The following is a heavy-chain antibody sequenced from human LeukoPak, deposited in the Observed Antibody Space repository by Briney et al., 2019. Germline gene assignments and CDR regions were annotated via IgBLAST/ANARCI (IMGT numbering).Heavy chain of an antibody. Sequence: GGSLRLSCAASGFTFSDYYMSWIRQAPGKGLEWVSYISSSGSSIYYADSVKGRFTISRDNAKNSLYLQMNSLRAEDTAVYSCARDGEFYYDSSSYWGQGSLVTVSS. CDR2: ISSSGSSI. CDR1: GFTFSDYY. V-gene: IGHV3-11*01. D-gene: IGHD3-22*01. J-gene: IGHJ4*02. CDR3: ARDGEFYYDSSSY.